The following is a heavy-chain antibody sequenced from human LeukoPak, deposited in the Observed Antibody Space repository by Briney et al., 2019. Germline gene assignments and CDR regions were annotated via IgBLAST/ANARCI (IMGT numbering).Heavy chain of an antibody. CDR1: GFTFRTYW. Sequence: GGSLRLSCAASGFTFRTYWMSWVRQAPGKGLEWVANIKQDGSEKNYVDSVKGRFTISRDNTKNSLYLQMNSLRAEDTAVFYCARDQYDSWSRRGNFDSWGRGTLVIVSS. V-gene: IGHV3-7*03. CDR2: IKQDGSEK. D-gene: IGHD3-3*01. CDR3: ARDQYDSWSRRGNFDS. J-gene: IGHJ4*02.